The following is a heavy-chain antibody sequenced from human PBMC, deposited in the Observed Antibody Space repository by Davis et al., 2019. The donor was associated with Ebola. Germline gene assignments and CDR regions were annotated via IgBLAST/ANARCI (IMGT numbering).Heavy chain of an antibody. Sequence: SCTVSGGSISRGDSYWTWIRQHPGKGLEWIGYIYYSGSTYYKPSLKSRVTISLDTSKNQFSLNLYSVTAADTAVYYCARDLRYDSSGYDYYFYMDVWGKGTTVTVSS. D-gene: IGHD3-22*01. V-gene: IGHV4-31*02. CDR1: GGSISRGDSY. CDR3: ARDLRYDSSGYDYYFYMDV. CDR2: IYYSGST. J-gene: IGHJ6*03.